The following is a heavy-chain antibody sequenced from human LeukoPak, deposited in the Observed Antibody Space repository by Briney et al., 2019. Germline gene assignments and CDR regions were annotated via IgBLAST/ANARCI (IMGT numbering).Heavy chain of an antibody. CDR2: ISWNSGSI. CDR3: AKDWRWKQNIYGMNV. J-gene: IGHJ6*02. Sequence: PGRSLRLSCAASGFTFDDYAMHWVRQAPGKGLEWVSGISWNSGSIGYADSVKGRFTISRDNAKNTLYLQMNSLRAEDTAVYYCAKDWRWKQNIYGMNVWGQGTTVTVSS. CDR1: GFTFDDYA. V-gene: IGHV3-9*01. D-gene: IGHD5-24*01.